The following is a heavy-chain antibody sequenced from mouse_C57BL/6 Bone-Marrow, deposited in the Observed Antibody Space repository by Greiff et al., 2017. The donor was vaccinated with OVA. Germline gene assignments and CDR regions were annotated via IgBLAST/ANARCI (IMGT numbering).Heavy chain of an antibody. Sequence: VQLKESGPGLVKPSQSLSLTCSVTGYSITSGYYWNWIRQFPGNKLEWMGYISYDGSNNYNPSLKNRISFTRDTSKNQIFLKLNSVTTEDTATYYCARDLRDWYFDVWGTGTTVTVSS. CDR3: ARDLRDWYFDV. CDR1: GYSITSGYY. CDR2: ISYDGSN. J-gene: IGHJ1*03. D-gene: IGHD1-1*01. V-gene: IGHV3-6*01.